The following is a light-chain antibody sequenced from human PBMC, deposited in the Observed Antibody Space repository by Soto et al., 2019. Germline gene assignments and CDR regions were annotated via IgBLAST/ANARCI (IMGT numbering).Light chain of an antibody. Sequence: DIQLTQSPSFLSASVGDRVTITCRASQGISSSLAWFQQKPGKAPKLLIYAASTLQSRVPSRFSGSGSGTDFTLTISSLQPEDFATYYCQQLNTYPHTFVQGTKVDIK. V-gene: IGKV1-9*01. CDR3: QQLNTYPHT. CDR2: AAS. CDR1: QGISSS. J-gene: IGKJ2*01.